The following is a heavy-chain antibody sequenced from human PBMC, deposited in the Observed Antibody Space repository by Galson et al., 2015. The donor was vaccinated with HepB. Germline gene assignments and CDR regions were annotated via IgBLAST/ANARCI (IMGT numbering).Heavy chain of an antibody. D-gene: IGHD6-19*01. CDR1: GYTFTSYG. Sequence: SVKVSCKASGYTFTSYGISWVRQAPGQGLEWMGWISAYNGNTNYAQKLQGRVTMTTDTSTSTAYMELRSLRSDDTAVYYCAREAVAGTLSYYYGMDVWGQGTTVTVSS. CDR2: ISAYNGNT. J-gene: IGHJ6*02. V-gene: IGHV1-18*04. CDR3: AREAVAGTLSYYYGMDV.